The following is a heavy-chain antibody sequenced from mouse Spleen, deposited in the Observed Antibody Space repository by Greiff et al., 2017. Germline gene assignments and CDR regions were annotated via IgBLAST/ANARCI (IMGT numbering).Heavy chain of an antibody. CDR1: GISITTGNYR. CDR2: IYYSGTI. CDR3: AREDYGSSHWYFDV. D-gene: IGHD1-1*01. J-gene: IGHJ1*01. Sequence: VQLKESGPGLVKPSQTVFLTCTVTGISITTGNYRWSWIRQFPGNKLEWIGYIYYSGTITYNPSLTSRTTITRDTPKNQFFLEMNSLTAEDTATYYCAREDYGSSHWYFDVWGAGTTVTVSS. V-gene: IGHV3-5*01.